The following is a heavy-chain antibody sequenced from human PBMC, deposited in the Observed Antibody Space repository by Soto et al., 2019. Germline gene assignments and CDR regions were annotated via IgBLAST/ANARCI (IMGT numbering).Heavy chain of an antibody. CDR3: AISQDIVVVVAARFDY. D-gene: IGHD2-15*01. Sequence: ASVKVSCKASGYTFTSYGISWVRQAPGQGLEWMGWISAYNGNTNCAQKLQGRVTMTTDTSTSTAYMELRSLRSDDTAVYYCAISQDIVVVVAARFDYWGQGTLVTVSS. V-gene: IGHV1-18*01. J-gene: IGHJ4*02. CDR2: ISAYNGNT. CDR1: GYTFTSYG.